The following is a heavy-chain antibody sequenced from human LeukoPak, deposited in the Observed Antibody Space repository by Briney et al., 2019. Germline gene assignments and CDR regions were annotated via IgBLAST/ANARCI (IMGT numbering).Heavy chain of an antibody. J-gene: IGHJ5*02. CDR1: GFTFSSYS. Sequence: GGSLRLSCAASGFTFSSYSMNWVRQAPGKGLEWVSSIISSSSYIYYADSVKGRFTISRDNAKNSLYLQMNSLRAEDTAVYYCARAGGSWYNLYNWFDPWGQGTLVTVSS. CDR3: ARAGGSWYNLYNWFDP. CDR2: IISSSSYI. V-gene: IGHV3-21*01. D-gene: IGHD6-13*01.